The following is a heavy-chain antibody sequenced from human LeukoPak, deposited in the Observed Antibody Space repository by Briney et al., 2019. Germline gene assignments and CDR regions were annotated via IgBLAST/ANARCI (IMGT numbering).Heavy chain of an antibody. D-gene: IGHD3-3*01. CDR3: AREHDFLIDYSFDY. CDR2: INAGNGNT. Sequence: ASVKVSCKASGYTFTNYGISWVRQAPGQGLEWMGWINAGNGNTKYSQKLQGRVTITRDTSANTAYVELSSLRSEDTAVYYCAREHDFLIDYSFDYWGQGTLVTVSS. CDR1: GYTFTNYG. V-gene: IGHV1-3*01. J-gene: IGHJ4*02.